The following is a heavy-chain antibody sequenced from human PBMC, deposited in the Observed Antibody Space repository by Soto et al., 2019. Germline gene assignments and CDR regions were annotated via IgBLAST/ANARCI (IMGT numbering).Heavy chain of an antibody. J-gene: IGHJ4*02. CDR3: APAYGGRSLY. D-gene: IGHD1-26*01. CDR2: IYWDDSK. V-gene: IGHV2-5*02. Sequence: QITLKESGPTLVKPTQTLTLTCTFSGFLLTTDRVGVGWIRQPPGEALEGLAVIYWDDSKTYRPSLESRLTTTRDSYKNQGDQTMTNRDSLGTAWNYCAPAYGGRSLYWGQGTLVTVSS. CDR1: GFLLTTDRVG.